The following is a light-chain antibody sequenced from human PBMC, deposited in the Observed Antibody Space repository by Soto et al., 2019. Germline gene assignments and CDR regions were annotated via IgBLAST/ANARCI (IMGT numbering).Light chain of an antibody. CDR1: RSVSSRY. CDR3: QQDGSSPPYT. Sequence: EIVLTQSPGTLSLSPGERATLSCRASRSVSSRYLAWYQQKPGQAPRLLIYGASSRATGIPDRFSGSGSGTDFSLTISRLEPEDFAVYYCQQDGSSPPYTFGQGTKLEIK. V-gene: IGKV3-20*01. CDR2: GAS. J-gene: IGKJ2*01.